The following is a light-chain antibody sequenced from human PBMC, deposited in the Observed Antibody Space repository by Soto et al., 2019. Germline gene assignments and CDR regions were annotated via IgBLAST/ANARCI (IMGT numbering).Light chain of an antibody. CDR2: EVS. CDR3: TSYAGSNNFV. Sequence: QSVLTQPPSASVSPGQSVTISCTGTSSDVGGYNYVSWYQQHPGKAPKLMIYEVSERPSGVPDRFSGSKSSNTASLTLSGPQGENEADYYSTSYAGSNNFVFGTGTKVTVL. CDR1: SSDVGGYNY. V-gene: IGLV2-8*01. J-gene: IGLJ1*01.